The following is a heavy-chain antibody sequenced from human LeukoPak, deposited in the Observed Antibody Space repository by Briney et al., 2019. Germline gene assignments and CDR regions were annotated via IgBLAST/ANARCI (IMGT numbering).Heavy chain of an antibody. J-gene: IGHJ4*02. D-gene: IGHD1-26*01. Sequence: ASVKVSCKASGGTFSSYAISWVRQAPGQGLEWMGWISAYNGNTNYAQKLQGRVTMTTDTSTSTAYMELRSLRSDDTAVYYCAREWELLSSDYWGQGTLVTVSS. V-gene: IGHV1-18*01. CDR1: GGTFSSYA. CDR3: AREWELLSSDY. CDR2: ISAYNGNT.